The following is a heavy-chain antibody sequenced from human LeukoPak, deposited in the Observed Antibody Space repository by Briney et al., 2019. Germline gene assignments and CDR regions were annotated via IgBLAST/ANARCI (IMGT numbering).Heavy chain of an antibody. J-gene: IGHJ4*02. CDR2: ISSNSNI. V-gene: IGHV3-21*01. CDR3: ARSATMVRGVGFDY. Sequence: GGSLRLSCAASGFTFSSYSMNWVRQAPGKGLEWVSSISSNSNIYYADSVKGRFTISRDNAKNSLYLQMNSLRAEDTAVYYCARSATMVRGVGFDYWGQGTLVTVSS. CDR1: GFTFSSYS. D-gene: IGHD3-10*01.